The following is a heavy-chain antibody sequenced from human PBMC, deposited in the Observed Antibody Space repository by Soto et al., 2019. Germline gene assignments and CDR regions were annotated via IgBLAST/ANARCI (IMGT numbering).Heavy chain of an antibody. J-gene: IGHJ5*02. CDR1: GYGFTSYA. D-gene: IGHD3-3*01. Sequence: ASVKGSCKASGYGFTSYAMHWVRQAPGQRLEWMGWINAGNGNTKYSQKFQGRVTITRDTSASTAYMELSSLRSEDTAVYYCARDSGVLRFLQWLPNWFDPWAREPRSRSPQ. CDR2: INAGNGNT. V-gene: IGHV1-3*01. CDR3: ARDSGVLRFLQWLPNWFDP.